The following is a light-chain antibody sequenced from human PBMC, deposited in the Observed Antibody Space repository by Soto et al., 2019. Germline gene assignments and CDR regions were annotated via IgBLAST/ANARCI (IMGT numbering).Light chain of an antibody. CDR2: LGS. J-gene: IGKJ5*01. CDR1: HSLLHSNGYNY. V-gene: IGKV2-28*01. Sequence: DIVMTQSPLSLPVTPGEPASISCRSSHSLLHSNGYNYLDWYLQKPGQSPQLLIYLGSNRASGVPDRFSGSGSGTDFTLKISREEAEDVGVYYCMQALQTPTFGQGTRLEIK. CDR3: MQALQTPT.